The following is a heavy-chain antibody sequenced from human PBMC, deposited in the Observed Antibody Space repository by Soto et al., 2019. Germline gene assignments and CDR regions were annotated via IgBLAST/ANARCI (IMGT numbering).Heavy chain of an antibody. J-gene: IGHJ4*02. CDR3: ATGSGWYSPYY. Sequence: EVQLVESGGGLVQPGGSLRLSCAASGFTFSSNWMHWVRQGPGKGLVWVSRIDNDGSSRDYADSVKGRFTISRDNAKNTLYLEMSSLRAEDTAVYYCATGSGWYSPYYWGQGTLVTVSS. D-gene: IGHD6-19*01. CDR1: GFTFSSNW. CDR2: IDNDGSSR. V-gene: IGHV3-74*01.